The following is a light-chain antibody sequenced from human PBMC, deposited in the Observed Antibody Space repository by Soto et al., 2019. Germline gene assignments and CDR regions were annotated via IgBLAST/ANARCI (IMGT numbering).Light chain of an antibody. CDR1: QSVNSR. V-gene: IGKV1-5*03. CDR3: QPSAVSPCT. J-gene: IGKJ1*01. Sequence: DIQMTQSPSTLYASIGDTVNINCRASQSVNSRLAWYQQRPGKTPRILFHKAASLEREVPSRFSGSGSGTEYTLTIPNLEPDDFATYYCQPSAVSPCTFGQGTEVEVK. CDR2: KAA.